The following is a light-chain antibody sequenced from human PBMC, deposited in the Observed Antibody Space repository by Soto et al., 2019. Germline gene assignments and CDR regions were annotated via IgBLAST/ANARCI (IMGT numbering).Light chain of an antibody. CDR2: EVS. V-gene: IGLV2-14*01. CDR3: SSYSSTSTLFV. Sequence: QSALTQPASVSGSPGQSITISCTGTSSDVGGYNYVSWYQQHPGKAPKLMIYEVSHRPSGVYLRFSGSKSGNTASLTISGLQAEDEADYYCSSYSSTSTLFVFGTGTKLTVL. CDR1: SSDVGGYNY. J-gene: IGLJ1*01.